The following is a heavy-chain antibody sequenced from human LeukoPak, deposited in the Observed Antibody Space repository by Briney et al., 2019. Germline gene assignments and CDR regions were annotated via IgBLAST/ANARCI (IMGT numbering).Heavy chain of an antibody. V-gene: IGHV5-51*01. CDR2: IYPGDSDT. CDR3: ATNTMFRGIHAFDI. D-gene: IGHD3-10*01. CDR1: GYSFTSYC. J-gene: IGHJ3*02. Sequence: NHGESLKISCKGSGYSFTSYCIGWVRQMPGKGLEWMGIIYPGDSDTRYSPSFQGQVTISADKSISTAYLQWSSLKASDSAMYYCATNTMFRGIHAFDIWGQGTMVTVSS.